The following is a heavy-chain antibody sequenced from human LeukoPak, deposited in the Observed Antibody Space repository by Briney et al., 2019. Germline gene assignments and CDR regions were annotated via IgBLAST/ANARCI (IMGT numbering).Heavy chain of an antibody. D-gene: IGHD6-19*01. CDR3: AKDHLPGIVVADRDY. V-gene: IGHV3-23*01. Sequence: GGSLRLSCAASGFIFSRYGMSWVRQAPGKGLEWVSAISGSGGTSYYVDSVKGRFTISRDNSKNTLYLQINSLRAEDTAVYYSAKDHLPGIVVADRDYWGQGTLVTVSS. CDR2: ISGSGGTS. CDR1: GFIFSRYG. J-gene: IGHJ4*02.